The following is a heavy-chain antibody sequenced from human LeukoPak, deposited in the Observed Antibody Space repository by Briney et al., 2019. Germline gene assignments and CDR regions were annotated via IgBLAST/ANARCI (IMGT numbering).Heavy chain of an antibody. V-gene: IGHV3-74*01. D-gene: IGHD1-26*01. Sequence: PGGSLRLPCAASGFTFSSYWVHWVRQAPGKGLVWVSPINSDGSSTSYADSVKGRFTISRDNAKNTLSLQMNSLRAEDTAVYYCARVGGSNAFDIWGQGTMVIVSS. J-gene: IGHJ3*02. CDR2: INSDGSST. CDR1: GFTFSSYW. CDR3: ARVGGSNAFDI.